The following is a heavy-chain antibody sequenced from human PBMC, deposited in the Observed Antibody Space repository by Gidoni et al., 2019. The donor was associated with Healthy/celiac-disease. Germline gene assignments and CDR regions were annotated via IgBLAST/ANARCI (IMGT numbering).Heavy chain of an antibody. J-gene: IGHJ5*02. V-gene: IGHV3-48*02. Sequence: GESGGGLVQPGGSLRLSCAASGFTFSSYSMNWVRQAPGKGLEWVSYISSSSSTIYYADSVKGRFTISRDNAKNSLYLQMNSLRYEDTAVYYCARPYYYDSSGSETWGQGTLVTVSS. CDR2: ISSSSSTI. CDR1: GFTFSSYS. CDR3: ARPYYYDSSGSET. D-gene: IGHD3-22*01.